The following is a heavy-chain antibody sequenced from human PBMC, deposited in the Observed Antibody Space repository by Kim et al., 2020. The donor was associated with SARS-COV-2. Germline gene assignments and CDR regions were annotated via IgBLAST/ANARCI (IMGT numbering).Heavy chain of an antibody. J-gene: IGHJ4*02. V-gene: IGHV4-39*01. D-gene: IGHD2-8*01. CDR3: ARQRGYYWPDY. Sequence: SETLSLTCTVSGGSISSSSYYWGWIRQPPGKGLEWIGSIYYRGNTYYNPSLESRVTMSVDTSKNQFSLKLSSMTAADTAVYYCARQRGYYWPDYWGQGTLVTVSS. CDR1: GGSISSSSYY. CDR2: IYYRGNT.